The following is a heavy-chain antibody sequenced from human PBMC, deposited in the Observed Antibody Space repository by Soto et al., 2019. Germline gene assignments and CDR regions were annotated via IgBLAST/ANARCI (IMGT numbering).Heavy chain of an antibody. CDR1: GGTFSSYA. CDR3: ARVVRGRGKNSKGYYGMDV. CDR2: IIPIFGTA. J-gene: IGHJ6*02. D-gene: IGHD2-15*01. V-gene: IGHV1-69*13. Sequence: EASVKVSCKASGGTFSSYAISWVRQAPGQGLEWMGGIIPIFGTANYAQKFQGRVTITADESTSTAYMELSSLRSEDTAVYYCARVVRGRGKNSKGYYGMDVWGQGTTVTVSS.